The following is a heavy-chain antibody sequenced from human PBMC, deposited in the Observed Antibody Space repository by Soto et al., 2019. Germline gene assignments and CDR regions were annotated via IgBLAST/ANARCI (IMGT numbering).Heavy chain of an antibody. CDR3: ARGGVVVPASYYYYGMDV. Sequence: QVQLVQSGAEVKKPGSSVKVSCKASGGTFSSYAISWVRQAPGQGLEWMGGIIPIFGTANYAQKFQGRVTITADKSTSTAYSELSSLRSEDTAVYYCARGGVVVPASYYYYGMDVWGQGTTVTVSS. CDR1: GGTFSSYA. CDR2: IIPIFGTA. V-gene: IGHV1-69*06. D-gene: IGHD2-2*01. J-gene: IGHJ6*02.